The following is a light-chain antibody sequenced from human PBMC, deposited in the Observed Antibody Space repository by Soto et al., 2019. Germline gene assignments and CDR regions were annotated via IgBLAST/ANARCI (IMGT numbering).Light chain of an antibody. V-gene: IGKV3-15*01. CDR1: QSVSSN. Sequence: EIVMTQSPATLSVSPGERATLSCRASQSVSSNLAWYQQKPGQAPRLLIYGASTRATGFPARFTGSGSGTEFPLTISTLQSEDFAVYYCLQYNNLPRTFGQGPKVEIK. CDR2: GAS. J-gene: IGKJ1*01. CDR3: LQYNNLPRT.